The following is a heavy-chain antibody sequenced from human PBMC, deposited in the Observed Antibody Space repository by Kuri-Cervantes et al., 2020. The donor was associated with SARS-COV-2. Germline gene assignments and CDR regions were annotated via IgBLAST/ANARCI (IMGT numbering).Heavy chain of an antibody. CDR3: TTDRFGLRYFDWFPPAFFDY. J-gene: IGHJ4*02. D-gene: IGHD3-9*01. Sequence: GGSLRLSCAASGFTFSNAWMSWVRQAPGKGLEWVGRIKSKTDGGTTDYAAPVKGRFTISRDDSENTLYLQMNSLKTEDTAVYYCTTDRFGLRYFDWFPPAFFDYWGQGTLVTVSS. V-gene: IGHV3-15*01. CDR1: GFTFSNAW. CDR2: IKSKTDGGTT.